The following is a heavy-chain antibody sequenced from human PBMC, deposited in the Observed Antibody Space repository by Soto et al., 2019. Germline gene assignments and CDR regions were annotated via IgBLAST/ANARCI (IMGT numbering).Heavy chain of an antibody. CDR2: ISFSSTNI. Sequence: VQLVESGGGLVKPEGSLTLSCAASGFTFSSYTMTWVRQAPGKGLEWVSSISFSSTNIHSADSVKGRFTISRDNARNSLYLQMNSLRAEDTAVYYCARGAGDLPYWGQGTLVTVSS. D-gene: IGHD7-27*01. CDR3: ARGAGDLPY. CDR1: GFTFSSYT. J-gene: IGHJ4*02. V-gene: IGHV3-21*01.